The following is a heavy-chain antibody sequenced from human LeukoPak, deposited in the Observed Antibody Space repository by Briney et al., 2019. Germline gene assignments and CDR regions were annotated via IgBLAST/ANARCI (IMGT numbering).Heavy chain of an antibody. CDR3: ARDASTRCYLCEVDY. CDR2: ISASSNYI. Sequence: GGSLRLSCAASGFTFSDYNMNWVRQSPEKGLEWVSSISASSNYIYYADSVKGRFTISRDNAKNSLYLQMSSLRAEDTAVYYCARDASTRCYLCEVDYWGQGTLVTVSS. J-gene: IGHJ4*02. CDR1: GFTFSDYN. D-gene: IGHD2-2*01. V-gene: IGHV3-21*01.